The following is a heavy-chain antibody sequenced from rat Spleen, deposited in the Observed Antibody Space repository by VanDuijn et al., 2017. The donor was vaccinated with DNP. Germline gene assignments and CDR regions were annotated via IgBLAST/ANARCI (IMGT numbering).Heavy chain of an antibody. D-gene: IGHD1-12*02. CDR1: GFTFSNYY. CDR3: TTEGYYYDGSYYYGVMDA. J-gene: IGHJ4*01. Sequence: EVQLVESGGGLVQPGRSLKLSCAASGFTFSNYYMAWVRQAPTKGLEWVAYISTGGGSTYYRDSVKGRFTISRDNAKSTLYLQMDSLRSEDTATYYCTTEGYYYDGSYYYGVMDAWGQGASVTVSS. V-gene: IGHV5-27*01. CDR2: ISTGGGST.